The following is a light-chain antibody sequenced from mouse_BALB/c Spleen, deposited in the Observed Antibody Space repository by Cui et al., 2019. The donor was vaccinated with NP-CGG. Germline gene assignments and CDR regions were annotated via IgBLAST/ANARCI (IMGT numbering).Light chain of an antibody. Sequence: QAVVTQESALTTLPGETVTLTCSSRTGAVTTSTSANWDQEKPYHLFTGLIGGTNNRAPGVPARFSGSLIGDKAALTITGAQTEDEAVYFCALWYSNHWVFGGGTKLTVL. CDR3: ALWYSNHWV. CDR2: GTN. V-gene: IGLV1*01. CDR1: TGAVTTSTS. J-gene: IGLJ1*01.